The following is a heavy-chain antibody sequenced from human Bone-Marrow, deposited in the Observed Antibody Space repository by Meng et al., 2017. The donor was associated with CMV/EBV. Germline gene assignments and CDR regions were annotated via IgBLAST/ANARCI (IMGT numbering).Heavy chain of an antibody. CDR1: GYTFTGYY. CDR2: INPNSGST. D-gene: IGHD2-21*01. J-gene: IGHJ5*02. Sequence: ASVKVSCKASGYTFTGYYMHWVRQAPGQGLEWMGWINPNSGSTNYAQKFQGRVTMTRDTSISTAYMELSRLRSDDTAVYYCASDIVRAYNWFDPWGQGTLVTVSS. V-gene: IGHV1-2*02. CDR3: ASDIVRAYNWFDP.